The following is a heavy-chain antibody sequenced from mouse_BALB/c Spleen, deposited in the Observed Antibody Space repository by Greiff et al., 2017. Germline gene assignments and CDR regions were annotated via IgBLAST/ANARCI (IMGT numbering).Heavy chain of an antibody. J-gene: IGHJ1*01. D-gene: IGHD2-3*01. V-gene: IGHV3-8*02. CDR2: ISYSGST. CDR3: ASDGSPSYWYFDV. CDR1: GDSITSGY. Sequence: EVQLQQSGPSLVKPSQTLSLTCSVTGDSITSGYWNWIRKFPGNKLEYMGYISYSGSTYYNPSLKSRISITRDTSKNQYYLQLNSVTTEDTATYYCASDGSPSYWYFDVWGAGTTVTVSS.